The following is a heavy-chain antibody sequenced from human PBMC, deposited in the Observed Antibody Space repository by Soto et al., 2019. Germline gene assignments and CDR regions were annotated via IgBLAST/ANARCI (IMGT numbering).Heavy chain of an antibody. CDR1: GGSFSGYY. CDR3: ARGTCSGGSCCLNYFDY. D-gene: IGHD2-15*01. Sequence: SETLSLTCAVYGGSFSGYYWSWIRQPPGKGLEWNGEINHSGSTNYNPSLKSRVTISVDTSKNQFSLKLSSVTAADTAVYYCARGTCSGGSCCLNYFDYWGQGTLVTVSS. CDR2: INHSGST. V-gene: IGHV4-34*01. J-gene: IGHJ4*02.